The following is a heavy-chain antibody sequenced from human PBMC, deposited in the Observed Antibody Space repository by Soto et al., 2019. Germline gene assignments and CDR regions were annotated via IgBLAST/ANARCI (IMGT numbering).Heavy chain of an antibody. CDR3: ARDTGGSYDY. CDR2: TRDKPNNYAA. Sequence: EGQLGQSGGGLVQPGGSLRLSCTASGFAFDDYYMDWVRQVPGKGLEWIGRTRDKPNNYAAEYVASVKGRFTISRDASKDSMYLQMNTVKTEDTAVYYCARDTGGSYDYWGPGALVIVSS. CDR1: GFAFDDYY. J-gene: IGHJ4*02. V-gene: IGHV3-72*01. D-gene: IGHD1-26*01.